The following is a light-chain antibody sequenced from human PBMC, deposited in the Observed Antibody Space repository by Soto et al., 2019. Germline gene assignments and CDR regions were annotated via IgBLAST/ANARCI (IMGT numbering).Light chain of an antibody. CDR2: DVD. CDR1: SSDVGRYNH. CDR3: SAYAGSIFV. J-gene: IGLJ1*01. V-gene: IGLV2-8*01. Sequence: QSALTQPPSASGSPGQSVTISCTGSSSDVGRYNHVSWYQQHPGKAPKLIIFDVDKRPSGVPDRFSGSKSVNTASLTVSGLQAEDEADYYCSAYAGSIFVFGTATKLTVL.